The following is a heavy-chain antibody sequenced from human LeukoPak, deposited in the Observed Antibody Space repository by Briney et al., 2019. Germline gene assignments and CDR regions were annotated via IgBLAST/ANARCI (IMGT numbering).Heavy chain of an antibody. CDR1: GYILTKYA. D-gene: IGHD6-19*01. V-gene: IGHV1-3*01. J-gene: IGHJ4*02. CDR2: INAGNGNT. Sequence: GASVKVSCKASGYILTKYAIHWVRQAPGQRLEWMGWINAGNGNTKYSQKIQGRVTLTRDTSASTAYMEVSSLRSEDTAMYYCARGIEASSGWYVIDYWGQGTLVTVSS. CDR3: ARGIEASSGWYVIDY.